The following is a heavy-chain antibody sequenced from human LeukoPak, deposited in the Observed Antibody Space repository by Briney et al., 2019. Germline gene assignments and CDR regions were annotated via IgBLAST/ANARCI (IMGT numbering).Heavy chain of an antibody. D-gene: IGHD3-22*01. Sequence: PSETLSLTCTVSDDSISDYYRGWIRQPPGKGLEWIGSIYYSGSTYYNPSLKSRVTISVDTSKNQFSLKLSSVTAADTAVYYCARDLTYYYDSSGPHADWGQGTLVTVSS. CDR1: DDSISDYY. J-gene: IGHJ4*02. CDR2: IYYSGST. CDR3: ARDLTYYYDSSGPHAD. V-gene: IGHV4-38-2*02.